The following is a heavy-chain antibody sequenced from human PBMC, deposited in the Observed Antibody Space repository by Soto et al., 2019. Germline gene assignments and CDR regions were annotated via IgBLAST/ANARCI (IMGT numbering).Heavy chain of an antibody. J-gene: IGHJ5*02. CDR2: ISSSSSTI. D-gene: IGHD2-15*01. CDR3: ARDIVVVVAATEINWFDP. Sequence: GGSRRLSCAASGFTFSSYSMNWVRQAPGKGLEWVSYISSSSSTIYYADSVKGRFTISRDNAKNSLYLQMNSLRAEDTAVYYCARDIVVVVAATEINWFDPWGQGTLVTVSS. V-gene: IGHV3-48*01. CDR1: GFTFSSYS.